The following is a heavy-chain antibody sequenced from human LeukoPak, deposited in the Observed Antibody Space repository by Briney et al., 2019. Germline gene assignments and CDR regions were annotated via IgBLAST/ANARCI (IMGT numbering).Heavy chain of an antibody. CDR2: ISSSGSTI. Sequence: GGSLRLSCAASGFTFSSYEMNWVRQATGKGLEWVSYISSSGSTIYYADSVKGRFTISRDKAKNSLYLQMNSLRAEDTAVYYCASGDSSGYYSHGGAFDIWGQGTMVTVSS. J-gene: IGHJ3*02. CDR1: GFTFSSYE. V-gene: IGHV3-48*03. D-gene: IGHD3-22*01. CDR3: ASGDSSGYYSHGGAFDI.